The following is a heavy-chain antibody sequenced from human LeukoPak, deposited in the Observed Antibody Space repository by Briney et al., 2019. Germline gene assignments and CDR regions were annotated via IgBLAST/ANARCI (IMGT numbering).Heavy chain of an antibody. V-gene: IGHV3-15*01. J-gene: IGHJ4*02. CDR2: IKSKTDGGTT. D-gene: IGHD3-10*01. CDR1: GFTFSNAW. Sequence: AGGSLRLSCAASGFTFSNAWMSWVRQAPGKGLEWVGRIKSKTDGGTTDYAAPVKGRFTISRDDSKNTLYLQMNSLKTEDTAVYYRTTEEDLRITQNDYWGQGTLVTVSS. CDR3: TTEEDLRITQNDY.